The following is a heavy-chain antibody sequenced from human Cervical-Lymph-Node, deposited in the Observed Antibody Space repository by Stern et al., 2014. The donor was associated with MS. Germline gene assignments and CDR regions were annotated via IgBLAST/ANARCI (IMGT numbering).Heavy chain of an antibody. J-gene: IGHJ5*01. V-gene: IGHV3-69-1*01. CDR2: MSPKTNT. D-gene: IGHD4-11*01. CDR3: ARGIGDYTGNGFDS. Sequence: EVQLVESGGGLVRPGGSLRLSCVASGFTVTDYYMNWIRHSPRKGLEWVASMSPKTNTYYTDSVEGRVNIYTDDTKDSLDMQMYRLRVDDTAIYYCARGIGDYTGNGFDSWGQGTLVSVSS. CDR1: GFTVTDYY.